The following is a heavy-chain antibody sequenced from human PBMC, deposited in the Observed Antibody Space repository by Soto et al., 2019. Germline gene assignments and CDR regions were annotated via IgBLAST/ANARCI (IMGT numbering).Heavy chain of an antibody. Sequence: EASVEVSCKASGGTFSSYAISWVRQAPGQGLEWMGGIIPIFGTANYAQKFQGRVTITADESTSTAYMELSSLRSEDTAVYYCAREANGRIGSGTYRYWGQGTLVTVSS. CDR1: GGTFSSYA. D-gene: IGHD2-15*01. V-gene: IGHV1-69*13. CDR2: IIPIFGTA. CDR3: AREANGRIGSGTYRY. J-gene: IGHJ4*02.